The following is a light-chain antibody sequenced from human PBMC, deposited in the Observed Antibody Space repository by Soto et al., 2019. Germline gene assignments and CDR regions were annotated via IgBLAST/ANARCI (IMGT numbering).Light chain of an antibody. V-gene: IGKV1-5*03. J-gene: IGKJ1*01. CDR2: QAS. CDR1: ESIRTW. CDR3: QHYYSFPGT. Sequence: DIHMTQTPSTLSASVGDRVTITCRASESIRTWLAWHQQKPGRAPKLLISQASSLESWVPSRFRGSGSVTEFTLTIAILQPDDCSTNYCQHYYSFPGTFGQGTKV.